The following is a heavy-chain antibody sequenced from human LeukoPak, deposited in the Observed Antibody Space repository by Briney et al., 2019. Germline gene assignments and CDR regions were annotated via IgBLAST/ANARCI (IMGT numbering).Heavy chain of an antibody. D-gene: IGHD3-10*01. CDR2: INTDGSST. V-gene: IGHV3-74*01. Sequence: WVRQGPGKGLVWVSRINTDGSSTNYADSVRGRLTISRDNAKNTLYLQMNSLRAEDTAVYYCTRDTFGARDSWGQGTLVTVSS. J-gene: IGHJ4*02. CDR3: TRDTFGARDS.